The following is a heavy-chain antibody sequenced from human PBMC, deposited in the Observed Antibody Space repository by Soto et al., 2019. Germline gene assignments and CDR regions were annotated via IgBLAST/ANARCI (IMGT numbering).Heavy chain of an antibody. CDR3: AGGREANSFYFDY. J-gene: IGHJ4*02. CDR1: GGTFSSYA. V-gene: IGHV1-69*01. CDR2: IIPIFGTA. Sequence: QVQLVQSGAEVKKPGSSVKVSCKASGGTFSSYAISWVRQAPGQGLEWMGGIIPIFGTANYAQKFQGRVTSSAGEYTSTAYMALSRLRSEDRAVYYCAGGREANSFYFDYWGQGTLVTVSS. D-gene: IGHD1-26*01.